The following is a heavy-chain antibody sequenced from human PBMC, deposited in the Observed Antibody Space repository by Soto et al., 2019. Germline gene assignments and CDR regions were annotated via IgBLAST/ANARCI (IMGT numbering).Heavy chain of an antibody. CDR3: AKVEDDVWSSYPDAFDI. V-gene: IGHV3-23*01. CDR2: ISGSGGIT. Sequence: PGGSLRLSCAPSGFTFSSYAMSLVRQAPGKGLEWVSAISGSGGITYYADSVKGRFTISRYNSKNTLYLQMNSLGAEDAAVYYCAKVEDDVWSSYPDAFDIWGQGTMVTV. D-gene: IGHD3-3*01. J-gene: IGHJ3*02. CDR1: GFTFSSYA.